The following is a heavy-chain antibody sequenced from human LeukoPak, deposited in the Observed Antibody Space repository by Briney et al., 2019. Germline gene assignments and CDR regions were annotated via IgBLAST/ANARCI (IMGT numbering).Heavy chain of an antibody. CDR1: GFTFSSYG. CDR3: ARDGDKGWLQRYYFDY. J-gene: IGHJ4*02. V-gene: IGHV3-30*03. CDR2: ISNDGSNK. Sequence: GGSLRLSCAASGFTFSSYGMHWVRQAPGKGLEWVAVISNDGSNKYSADSVKGRFTISRDNSKDTLYLQMNSLKAEDTALYYCARDGDKGWLQRYYFDYWGQGTLVTVSS. D-gene: IGHD5-24*01.